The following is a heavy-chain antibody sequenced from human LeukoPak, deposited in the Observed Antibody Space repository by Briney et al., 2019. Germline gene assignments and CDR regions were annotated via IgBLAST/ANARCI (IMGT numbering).Heavy chain of an antibody. J-gene: IGHJ4*02. Sequence: GASVKVSCKASGGTFSSYAISWVRQAPGQGLEWMGGIIPIFGTANYAQKFQGRVTITADESTSTAYMELSSLRSEGTAVYYCASSAALALDYWGQGTLVTVSS. CDR3: ASSAALALDY. D-gene: IGHD6-13*01. CDR1: GGTFSSYA. V-gene: IGHV1-69*13. CDR2: IIPIFGTA.